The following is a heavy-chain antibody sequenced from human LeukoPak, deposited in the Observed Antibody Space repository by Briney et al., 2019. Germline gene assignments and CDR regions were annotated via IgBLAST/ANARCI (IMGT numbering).Heavy chain of an antibody. J-gene: IGHJ4*02. Sequence: GGSLRLSCAASGFIFSDYYMTWIRQAPGKGLEWISSISSASTYTNYADSVKGRFTVSRDNAKNSVYLQMNDLRVDDTALYFCARETRPQAYCNSISCFRGFDFWGQGALVTVSS. CDR2: ISSASTYT. CDR3: ARETRPQAYCNSISCFRGFDF. V-gene: IGHV3-11*06. D-gene: IGHD2-2*01. CDR1: GFIFSDYY.